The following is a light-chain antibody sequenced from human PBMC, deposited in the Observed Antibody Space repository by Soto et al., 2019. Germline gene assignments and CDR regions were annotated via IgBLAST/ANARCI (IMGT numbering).Light chain of an antibody. J-gene: IGKJ4*01. CDR2: KAS. Sequence: DIQMPQYPSPLSASLGDRFTITCLASQSISSWLAWYQQKPGKAPKLLIYKASSLESGVPSRFSGSGSGTEFTLTISSLQPDDFATYYCQQDNSYPLTFGGGAKVDI. CDR3: QQDNSYPLT. CDR1: QSISSW. V-gene: IGKV1-5*03.